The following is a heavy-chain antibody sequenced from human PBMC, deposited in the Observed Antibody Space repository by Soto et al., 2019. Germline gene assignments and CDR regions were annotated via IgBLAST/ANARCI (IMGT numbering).Heavy chain of an antibody. CDR2: IGTAGDT. Sequence: EVQLVESGGGLVQPGGSLRLSCAASGFTFSSYDMHWVRQATGKGLEWVSAIGTAGDTYYPGSVKGRFTISRENAKNSLYLQMNSLRAGDTAVYYWARSRGDYYGSGSYYSEGAFDIWGQGTMVTVSS. D-gene: IGHD3-10*01. CDR1: GFTFSSYD. J-gene: IGHJ3*02. CDR3: ARSRGDYYGSGSYYSEGAFDI. V-gene: IGHV3-13*01.